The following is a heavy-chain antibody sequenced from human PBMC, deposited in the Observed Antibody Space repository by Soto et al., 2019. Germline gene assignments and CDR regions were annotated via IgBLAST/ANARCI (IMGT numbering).Heavy chain of an antibody. J-gene: IGHJ6*03. Sequence: GESLKISCKGSGYSFTSYWIGWVRQMPGKGLEWMGIIYPGDSDTRYSPSFQGQVTISADKSISTAYLQGSSLKASDTAMYYCAGHRPDGIGDLTRVYYYYYMDVWGKGTTVTVSS. D-gene: IGHD3-10*01. V-gene: IGHV5-51*01. CDR2: IYPGDSDT. CDR3: AGHRPDGIGDLTRVYYYYYMDV. CDR1: GYSFTSYW.